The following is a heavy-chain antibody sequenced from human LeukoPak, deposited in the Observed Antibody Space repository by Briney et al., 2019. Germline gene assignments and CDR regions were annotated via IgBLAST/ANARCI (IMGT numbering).Heavy chain of an antibody. V-gene: IGHV4-39*07. J-gene: IGHJ4*02. Sequence: SETLSLTCTVSGGSISSSSYYWGWIRQPPGKGLEWIGSIYYSGSTYYNPSLKSRVTISVDTSKNQFSLKLSSVTAADTAVYYCARGKRYFDWSHFDYWGQGTLVTVSS. CDR3: ARGKRYFDWSHFDY. D-gene: IGHD3-9*01. CDR2: IYYSGST. CDR1: GGSISSSSYY.